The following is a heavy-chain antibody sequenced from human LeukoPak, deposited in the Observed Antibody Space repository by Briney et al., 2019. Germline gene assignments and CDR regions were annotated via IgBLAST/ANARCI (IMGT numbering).Heavy chain of an antibody. CDR3: ARGGVCSSTSCYNFDY. Sequence: ASVKVSCKASGYTFTGYYMHWVRQAPGQGLEWMGWINPNSGGTNYAQKFQGRVTMTRDTSISTAYMELSRPRSDDTAVYYCARGGVCSSTSCYNFDYWGQGTLVTVSS. CDR2: INPNSGGT. V-gene: IGHV1-2*02. D-gene: IGHD2-2*01. CDR1: GYTFTGYY. J-gene: IGHJ4*02.